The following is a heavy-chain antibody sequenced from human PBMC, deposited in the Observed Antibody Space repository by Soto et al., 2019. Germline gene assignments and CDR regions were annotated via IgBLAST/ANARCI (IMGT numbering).Heavy chain of an antibody. J-gene: IGHJ6*02. D-gene: IGHD3-10*01. CDR2: IFYNGNT. Sequence: PSETLSLTCTVSGGSLYNYDGTWIRQPPGKGLEWIGYIFYNGNTNYIPSLKSRVSMSVDTAKNRFSLLMTSVTAADTAVYYCARAGYYGSGSNYNAVHYYGMDVWGQGTTVTVSS. V-gene: IGHV4-59*08. CDR3: ARAGYYGSGSNYNAVHYYGMDV. CDR1: GGSLYNYD.